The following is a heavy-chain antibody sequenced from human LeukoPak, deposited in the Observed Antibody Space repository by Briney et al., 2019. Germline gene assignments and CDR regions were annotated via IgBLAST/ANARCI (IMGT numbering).Heavy chain of an antibody. D-gene: IGHD6-19*01. V-gene: IGHV4-39*05. CDR1: GASISSSTYY. Sequence: SETPSLTCSVSGASISSSTYYWGWIRQPPGEGLEWIGYTYYSSSTYYNPSLKSRVTISVDTSKNQFSLMLNSVTAADTAVYYCATPGRIAVAGQFDYWGQGTLVAVSS. CDR3: ATPGRIAVAGQFDY. J-gene: IGHJ4*02. CDR2: TYYSSST.